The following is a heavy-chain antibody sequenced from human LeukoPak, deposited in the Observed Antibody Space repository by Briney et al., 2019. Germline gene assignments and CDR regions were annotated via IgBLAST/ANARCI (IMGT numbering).Heavy chain of an antibody. CDR3: ARDPRKRYYYDSSGSNWFDP. CDR1: GGSISSYY. D-gene: IGHD3-22*01. CDR2: IYYSGST. J-gene: IGHJ5*02. Sequence: PSETLSLTCTVSGGSISSYYWSWIRQPPGKGLEWIGYIYYSGSTNYNPSLKSRVTISVYTSKNQFSLKLSSVTAADTAVYYCARDPRKRYYYDSSGSNWFDPWGQGTLVTVSS. V-gene: IGHV4-59*01.